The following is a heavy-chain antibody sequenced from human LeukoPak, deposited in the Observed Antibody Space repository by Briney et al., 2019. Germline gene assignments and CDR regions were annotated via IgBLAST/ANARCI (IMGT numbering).Heavy chain of an antibody. CDR1: GFTFSSYG. J-gene: IGHJ4*02. Sequence: GGSLRLSCAASGFTFSSYGMHWVRQAPGKGLEWVAVISYDGSNKYYADSVKGRFTISRDNSKNTLYLQMNSLRAEDTAVYYCAKAHRSSWFNFDYWGQGTLVTVSS. D-gene: IGHD6-13*01. CDR2: ISYDGSNK. CDR3: AKAHRSSWFNFDY. V-gene: IGHV3-30*18.